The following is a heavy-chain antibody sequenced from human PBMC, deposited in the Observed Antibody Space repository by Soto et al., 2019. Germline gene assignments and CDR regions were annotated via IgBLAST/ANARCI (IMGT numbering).Heavy chain of an antibody. J-gene: IGHJ4*02. CDR3: ARDKITGLFDY. Sequence: PSETLSLTCAVSGGSISSSNWWSWVRQPPGTGLEWIGEINHSGSTNYNPSLKSRVTISVDTSKNQFSLKLTSVTAADTALYYCARDKITGLFDYWGQGTLVTVSS. CDR1: GGSISSSNW. V-gene: IGHV4-4*02. D-gene: IGHD2-8*02. CDR2: INHSGST.